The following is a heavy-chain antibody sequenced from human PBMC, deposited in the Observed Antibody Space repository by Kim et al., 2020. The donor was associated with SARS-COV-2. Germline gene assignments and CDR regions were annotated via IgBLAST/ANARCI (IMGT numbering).Heavy chain of an antibody. V-gene: IGHV4-59*08. CDR2: ISYNKRT. J-gene: IGHJ4*02. D-gene: IGHD6-19*01. Sequence: SETLSLTCTISGSSIISAYWTWIRQSPGKGLEWIGYISYNKRTGYNHSLTRRLSMSSDTARKQLSLKLNSVTAADTAVYYCARLPGINGWPFDYWAQGTLVTVSS. CDR1: GSSIISAY. CDR3: ARLPGINGWPFDY.